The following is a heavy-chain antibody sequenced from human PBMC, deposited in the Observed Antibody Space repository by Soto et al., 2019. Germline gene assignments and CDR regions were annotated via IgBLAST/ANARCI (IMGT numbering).Heavy chain of an antibody. CDR1: GGSISSSSYY. Sequence: SETLSLTCTVSGGSISSSSYYWGWIRQPPGKGLEWIGEINHSGSTNYNPSLKSRVTISVDTSKNQFSLKLSSVTAADTAVYYCARAEAAAALFAYWGQGTLVTVSS. D-gene: IGHD6-13*01. CDR2: INHSGST. V-gene: IGHV4-39*07. J-gene: IGHJ4*02. CDR3: ARAEAAAALFAY.